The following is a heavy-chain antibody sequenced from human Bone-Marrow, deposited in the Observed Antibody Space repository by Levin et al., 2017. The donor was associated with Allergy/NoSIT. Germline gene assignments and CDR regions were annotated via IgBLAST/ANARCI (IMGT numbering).Heavy chain of an antibody. V-gene: IGHV1-69*01. Sequence: PGESLKISCKASGGTFSSYAISWVRQAPGQGLEWMGGIIPIFGTANYAQKFQGRVTIPADESTSTAYMEPSSLRSEDTAVYYCARCIDYDYIWGSYRYTPYFDYWGQGTLVTVSS. CDR2: IIPIFGTA. CDR1: GGTFSSYA. CDR3: ARCIDYDYIWGSYRYTPYFDY. J-gene: IGHJ4*02. D-gene: IGHD3-16*02.